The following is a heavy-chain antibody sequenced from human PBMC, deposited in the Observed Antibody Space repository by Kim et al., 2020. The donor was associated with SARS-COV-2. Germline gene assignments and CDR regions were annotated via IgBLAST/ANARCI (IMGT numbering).Heavy chain of an antibody. CDR3: TSYPALGEFWQAFAI. V-gene: IGHV3-11*06. Sequence: GRGRFTISRANAKNSLYLQMNSLRGEDTAVYYCTSYPALGEFWQAFAIWGQGTLVTVSS. D-gene: IGHD3-16*01. J-gene: IGHJ3*02.